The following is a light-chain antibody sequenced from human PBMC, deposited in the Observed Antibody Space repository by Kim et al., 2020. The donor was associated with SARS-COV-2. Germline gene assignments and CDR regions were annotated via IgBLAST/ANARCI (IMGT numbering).Light chain of an antibody. CDR3: SSRDSNDNQLV. Sequence: ALGQTVRITCQGDNLGGYYASWGQQRPGQAPVLVIYGENNRPSGIPDRFSGSTSGNTASLTITGAQAEDEADYYCSSRDSNDNQLVFGGGTQLTVL. V-gene: IGLV3-19*01. CDR1: NLGGYY. CDR2: GEN. J-gene: IGLJ2*01.